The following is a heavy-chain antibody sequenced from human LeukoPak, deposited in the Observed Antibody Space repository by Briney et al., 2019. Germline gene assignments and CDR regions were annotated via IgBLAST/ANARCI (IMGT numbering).Heavy chain of an antibody. J-gene: IGHJ4*02. CDR3: TWNSLAGVNYH. D-gene: IGHD3-16*01. V-gene: IGHV3-15*01. Sequence: GGSLRLSCAASGFPFTYAWMTWVRQAPGKGLEWVGRIKSRASGGTVDYAAPVKDRFTISRDDSKNTLYLEMNSLETEDTAIYYCTWNSLAGVNYHWGLGTLVTVSS. CDR2: IKSRASGGTV. CDR1: GFPFTYAW.